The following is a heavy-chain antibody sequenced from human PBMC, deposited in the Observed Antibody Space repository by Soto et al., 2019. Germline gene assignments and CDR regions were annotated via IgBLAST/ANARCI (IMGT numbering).Heavy chain of an antibody. D-gene: IGHD3-16*01. CDR1: GFSFNTFE. J-gene: IGHJ5*01. CDR2: ISDHGGTT. CDR3: VKGGWLDL. V-gene: IGHV3-23*01. Sequence: GGSLRLSCAASGFSFNTFEMNWVRQAPGRGLEWVSFISDHGGTTYYADSVKGRFTSSRDNSKNTLYLQMNSLTAEDTAVYMCVKGGWLDLWGQGALVTVSS.